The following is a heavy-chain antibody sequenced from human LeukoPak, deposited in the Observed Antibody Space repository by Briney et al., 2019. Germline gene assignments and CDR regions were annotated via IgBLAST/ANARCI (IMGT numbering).Heavy chain of an antibody. CDR1: GYTFTSYY. D-gene: IGHD3-10*01. J-gene: IGHJ4*02. V-gene: IGHV1-46*01. Sequence: ASVKVSCKASGYTFTSYYMHWVRQAPGQGLEWMGIINPSGGSTSYAQKFQGRVTMTRDTSTSTVYMELSSLRSEDTAVYYCARSDGSGSYYILFDYWGQGTLVTVSS. CDR3: ARSDGSGSYYILFDY. CDR2: INPSGGST.